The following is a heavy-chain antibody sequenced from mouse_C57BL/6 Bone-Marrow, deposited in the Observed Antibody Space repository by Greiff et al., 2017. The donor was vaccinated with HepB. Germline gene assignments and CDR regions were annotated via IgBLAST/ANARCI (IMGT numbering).Heavy chain of an antibody. J-gene: IGHJ3*01. CDR2: INPGSGGT. CDR3: ARWGSSYEAWFAY. Sequence: QVQLQQSGAELVRPGTSVKVSCKASGYAFTNYLIEWVKQRPGQGLEWIGVINPGSGGTNYNEKFKGKATLTADKSSSTAYMQLSSLTSEDSAVYVCARWGSSYEAWFAYWGQGTLVTVSA. CDR1: GYAFTNYL. D-gene: IGHD1-1*01. V-gene: IGHV1-54*01.